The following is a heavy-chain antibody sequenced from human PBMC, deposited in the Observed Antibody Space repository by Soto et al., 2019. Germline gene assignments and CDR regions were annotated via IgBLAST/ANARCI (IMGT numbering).Heavy chain of an antibody. CDR1: GGSISSYY. J-gene: IGHJ4*02. CDR2: IYYSGST. Sequence: KPSETLSLTCTVSGGSISSYYWSWVRQPPGKGLEWIGYIYYSGSTNYNPSLKSRVTISLDTSKNQFSLKLSSVTAADTAVYYCASNYGEYVQMSNWGQGTLVTVSS. D-gene: IGHD4-17*01. CDR3: ASNYGEYVQMSN. V-gene: IGHV4-59*01.